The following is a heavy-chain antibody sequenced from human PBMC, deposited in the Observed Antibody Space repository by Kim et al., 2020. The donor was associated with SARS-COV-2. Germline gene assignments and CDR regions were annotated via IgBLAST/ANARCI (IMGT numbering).Heavy chain of an antibody. V-gene: IGHV3-15*01. Sequence: GGSLRLSCAASGFTFSNAWMSWVRQAPGKGLEWVGRIKSKTDGGTTDYAAPVKGRFTISRDDSKNTLYLQMNSLKTEDTAVYYCTTDLPTKRTIFGVVKPPFYYYYGMDVWGQGTTVTVSS. J-gene: IGHJ6*02. D-gene: IGHD3-3*01. CDR2: IKSKTDGGTT. CDR3: TTDLPTKRTIFGVVKPPFYYYYGMDV. CDR1: GFTFSNAW.